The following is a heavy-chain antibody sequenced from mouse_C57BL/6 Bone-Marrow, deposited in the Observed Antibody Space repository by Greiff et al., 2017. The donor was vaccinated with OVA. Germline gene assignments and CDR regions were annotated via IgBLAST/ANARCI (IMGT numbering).Heavy chain of an antibody. CDR2: ISDGGSYT. CDR3: ASAYYSNYVAY. J-gene: IGHJ3*01. Sequence: EVKVVESGGGLVKPGGSLKLSCAASGFTFSSYAMSWVRQTPEKRLEWVATISDGGSYTYYPDNVKGRFTLSRDNAKNNLYLQMSHLKSEDTAMYYCASAYYSNYVAYWGQGTLLTVSA. V-gene: IGHV5-4*03. CDR1: GFTFSSYA. D-gene: IGHD2-5*01.